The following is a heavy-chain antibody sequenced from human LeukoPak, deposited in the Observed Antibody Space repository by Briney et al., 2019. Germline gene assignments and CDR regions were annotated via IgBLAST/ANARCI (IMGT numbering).Heavy chain of an antibody. CDR2: ISAYNGNT. Sequence: ASVKVSCKASGYTFIGYGISWVRQAPGQGLEWMGWISAYNGNTNYAQKFQGRVTMTTDTSTSTAYMELRSLRSDDTAVYYCARTHYDILTGYYNVPYYFDYWGQGTLVTVSS. CDR3: ARTHYDILTGYYNVPYYFDY. V-gene: IGHV1-18*01. D-gene: IGHD3-9*01. J-gene: IGHJ4*02. CDR1: GYTFIGYG.